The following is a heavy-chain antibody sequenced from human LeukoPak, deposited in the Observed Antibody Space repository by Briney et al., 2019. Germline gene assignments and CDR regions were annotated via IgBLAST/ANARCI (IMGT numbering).Heavy chain of an antibody. D-gene: IGHD2-21*02. CDR3: ARDKQKIRTRDTSYFYFYYGMDV. CDR1: GFTFSDYY. Sequence: KTGGSLRLSCAASGFTFSDYYMGWTRQAPGKGLEWISYISSGGTTIHYADSVKGRFTISRDNAKNSLYLQLSSLKTEDTAVYYCARDKQKIRTRDTSYFYFYYGMDVWGHGTTVTVSS. J-gene: IGHJ6*02. CDR2: ISSGGTTI. V-gene: IGHV3-11*01.